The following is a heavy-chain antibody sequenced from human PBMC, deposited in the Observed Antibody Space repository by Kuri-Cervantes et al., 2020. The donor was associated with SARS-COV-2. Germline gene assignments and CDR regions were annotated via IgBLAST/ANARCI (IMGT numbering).Heavy chain of an antibody. CDR3: ARHKAPIAVAGYYYYYGMDV. CDR2: INHSGST. D-gene: IGHD6-19*01. J-gene: IGHJ6*02. V-gene: IGHV4-34*01. Sequence: GSLRLSCAVYGGSSSGYYWSWIRQLPGKGLEWIGEINHSGSTNYNPSLKSRVTISADKSISTAYLQWSSLKASDTAMYYCARHKAPIAVAGYYYYYGMDVWGQGTTVTVSS. CDR1: GGSSSGYY.